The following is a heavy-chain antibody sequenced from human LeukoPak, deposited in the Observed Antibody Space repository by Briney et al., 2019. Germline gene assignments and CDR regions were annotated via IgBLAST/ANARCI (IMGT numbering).Heavy chain of an antibody. CDR3: AKIMITFGGVIVMVDY. CDR1: GFTFSSYG. CDR2: IWYDGSNK. Sequence: PGGSLRLSCAASGFTFSSYGVHWVRQAPGKGLEWVAVIWYDGSNKYYADSVKGRFTISRDNSKNTLYLQMNSLRAEDTAVYYCAKIMITFGGVIVMVDYWGQGTLVTVSS. V-gene: IGHV3-33*06. D-gene: IGHD3-16*02. J-gene: IGHJ4*02.